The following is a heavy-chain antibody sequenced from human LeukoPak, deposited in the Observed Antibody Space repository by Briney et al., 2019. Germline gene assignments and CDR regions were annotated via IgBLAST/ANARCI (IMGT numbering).Heavy chain of an antibody. Sequence: SETLSLTCTVSGGSISSYYWSWLRQPPGKGLEWIGYIYYSGSTNYNPSLKSRVTISVDTSKNQFTLKLSSVTAADTAVYYCARDRSLGEQLEFDYWGQGTLVTVSS. V-gene: IGHV4-59*01. J-gene: IGHJ4*02. CDR2: IYYSGST. CDR1: GGSISSYY. D-gene: IGHD6-13*01. CDR3: ARDRSLGEQLEFDY.